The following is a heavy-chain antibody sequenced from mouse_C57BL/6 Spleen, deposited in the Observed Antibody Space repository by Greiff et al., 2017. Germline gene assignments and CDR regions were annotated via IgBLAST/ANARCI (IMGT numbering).Heavy chain of an antibody. D-gene: IGHD1-1*01. Sequence: EVKLMESGGGLVQSGRSLRLSCATSGFTFSDFYMEWVRQAPGKGLEWISASRNKANDYTTEYSASVKGRFLVSRDTSQSILYLQMNALRAEDTAIYYCARDAVYYGSSYGYFDVWGTGTTVTVSS. CDR1: GFTFSDFY. CDR3: ARDAVYYGSSYGYFDV. J-gene: IGHJ1*03. V-gene: IGHV7-1*01. CDR2: SRNKANDYTT.